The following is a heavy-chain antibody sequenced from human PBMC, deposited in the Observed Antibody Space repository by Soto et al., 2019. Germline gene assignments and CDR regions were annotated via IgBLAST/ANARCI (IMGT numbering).Heavy chain of an antibody. D-gene: IGHD1-1*01. Sequence: SETLSLTCTVSCGSISSYYWGWIRQPPGKGLKWIGHIYYSVSTNYNPSLKSRVTISVDTSKNQFSLKLSSVTAADTAVYYCARDRWAGTPTNYYYYGMDVWGQGTTVTVSS. V-gene: IGHV4-59*01. J-gene: IGHJ6*02. CDR2: IYYSVST. CDR1: CGSISSYY. CDR3: ARDRWAGTPTNYYYYGMDV.